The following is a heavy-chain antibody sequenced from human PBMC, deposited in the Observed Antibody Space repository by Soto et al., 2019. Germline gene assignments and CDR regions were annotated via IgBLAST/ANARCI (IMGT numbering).Heavy chain of an antibody. CDR3: ARVLRITMVRGVSNRFDP. J-gene: IGHJ5*02. CDR1: GYSISSGYY. D-gene: IGHD3-10*01. CDR2: IYHNGST. V-gene: IGHV4-38-2*01. Sequence: SETLSLTCAVSGYSISSGYYWGWIRQPPGKGLEWIGDIYHNGSTYYNPSLKSRVTILVDTSKNQFSLRLSSVTAADTAVYYCARVLRITMVRGVSNRFDPWGQGTLVTVSS.